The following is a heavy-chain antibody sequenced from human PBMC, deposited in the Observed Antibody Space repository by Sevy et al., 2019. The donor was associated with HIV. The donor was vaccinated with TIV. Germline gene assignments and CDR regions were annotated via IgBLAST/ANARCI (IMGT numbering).Heavy chain of an antibody. J-gene: IGHJ6*02. CDR3: ARDRGVGTSSYGIDV. V-gene: IGHV3-21*01. CDR2: ISSAGTYI. CDR1: GLTFISFSSSS. Sequence: GGSLRLSCAASGLTFISFSSSSMNWVRQAPGKGLEWVSSISSAGTYIYYADSMKGRFTISRDNAKSSVYLQMNSLRAEDTAVYYCARDRGVGTSSYGIDVRGQGTTVTVSS. D-gene: IGHD1-26*01.